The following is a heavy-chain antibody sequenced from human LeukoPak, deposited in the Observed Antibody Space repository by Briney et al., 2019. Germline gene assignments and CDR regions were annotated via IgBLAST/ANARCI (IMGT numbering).Heavy chain of an antibody. V-gene: IGHV3-49*04. CDR3: ARELSGSYYDFDY. Sequence: GRSLRLSSTASGFTSGDYAMSWVRQAQGKWLEWVGFIRTRAYGGTTQYAASVKDRFTISRDDSKSIVYLQMNSLKTEDTAVYYCARELSGSYYDFDYWGQGTLVTVS. J-gene: IGHJ4*02. D-gene: IGHD1-26*01. CDR2: IRTRAYGGTT. CDR1: GFTSGDYA.